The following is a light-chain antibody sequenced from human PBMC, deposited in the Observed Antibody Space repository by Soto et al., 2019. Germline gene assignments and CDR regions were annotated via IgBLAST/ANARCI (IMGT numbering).Light chain of an antibody. CDR3: SSYTSSSSYVV. J-gene: IGLJ2*01. CDR2: DVN. V-gene: IGLV2-14*01. Sequence: QSALTQPASVSGSPGQSITISCTGTSSDVVGYNYVSWYQQHPGKAPKLMIYDVNNRPSGVSNRFSGSKSGNTASLTISGLQADDEADYYCSSYTSSSSYVVFGGGTKLTVL. CDR1: SSDVVGYNY.